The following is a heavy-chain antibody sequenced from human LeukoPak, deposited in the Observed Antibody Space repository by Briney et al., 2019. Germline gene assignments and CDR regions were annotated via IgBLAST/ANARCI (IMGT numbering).Heavy chain of an antibody. J-gene: IGHJ4*02. CDR2: IYYSGST. CDR1: GGSISSSSYY. V-gene: IGHV4-39*01. Sequence: PSETLSLTCTVSGGSISSSSYYWGWIRQPPGKGLEWIGSIYYSGSTYYNPSLKSRVTISVDTSENQFSLKLSSVTAADTAVYYCARHHPYDYVWGSFDYWGQGTLVTVSS. CDR3: ARHHPYDYVWGSFDY. D-gene: IGHD3-16*01.